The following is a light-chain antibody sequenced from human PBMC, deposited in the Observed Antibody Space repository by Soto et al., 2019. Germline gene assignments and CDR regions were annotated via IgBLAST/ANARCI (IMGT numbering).Light chain of an antibody. J-gene: IGLJ1*01. CDR2: EVS. CDR3: ASWDDSLNGPV. CDR1: SSDAGGYNY. Sequence: QSVLTQPASVSGSPGQSITISCTGTSSDAGGYNYVSWYQQHPGKAPKLMIYEVSNRPSGVPDRFSGSKSGTSASLAISGLQSEDEADYYCASWDDSLNGPVFGTGTKVTVL. V-gene: IGLV2-14*01.